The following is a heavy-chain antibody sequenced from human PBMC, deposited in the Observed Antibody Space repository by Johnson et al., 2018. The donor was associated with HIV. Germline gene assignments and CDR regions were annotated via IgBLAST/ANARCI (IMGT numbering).Heavy chain of an antibody. CDR1: GFTFDDYG. D-gene: IGHD3-3*01. J-gene: IGHJ3*02. CDR3: ARASYYNFWSGLTDAFDI. V-gene: IGHV3-48*04. Sequence: EVQLVESGGGVVRPGVSLRLSCAASGFTFDDYGMSWVRQAPGKGLEWVSYISSSGSSIFYADSVKGRFTISRDNAKNSLYLQMNSLRAEDTAVYYCARASYYNFWSGLTDAFDIWGQGTMVTVSS. CDR2: ISSSGSSI.